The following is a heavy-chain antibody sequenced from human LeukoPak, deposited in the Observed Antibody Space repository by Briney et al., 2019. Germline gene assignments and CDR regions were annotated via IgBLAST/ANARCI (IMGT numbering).Heavy chain of an antibody. Sequence: PSETLSLTCAVYGGSFSGYYWSWIRQPPGKGLEWIGEINHSGSTNYNPSLKSRVTISVDTSKNQFSLKLSSVTAADTAVYYCAREVYGTFDPWGQGTLVTVSS. CDR1: GGSFSGYY. J-gene: IGHJ5*02. V-gene: IGHV4-34*01. D-gene: IGHD2/OR15-2a*01. CDR3: AREVYGTFDP. CDR2: INHSGST.